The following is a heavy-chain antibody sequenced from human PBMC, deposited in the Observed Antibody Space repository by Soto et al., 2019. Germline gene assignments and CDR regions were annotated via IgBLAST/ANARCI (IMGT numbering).Heavy chain of an antibody. D-gene: IGHD3-22*01. CDR2: ISASGGSR. Sequence: GGSLRLSCAASGFTFTTYPMNWVRQAPGKGLEWVSGISASGGSRYYADSVKGRFTISRDNSKDTLYLQMNSLRDDDTAVYYCAKVSTRSSGRTDYFDYWGQGTLVTVSS. CDR3: AKVSTRSSGRTDYFDY. V-gene: IGHV3-23*01. CDR1: GFTFTTYP. J-gene: IGHJ4*02.